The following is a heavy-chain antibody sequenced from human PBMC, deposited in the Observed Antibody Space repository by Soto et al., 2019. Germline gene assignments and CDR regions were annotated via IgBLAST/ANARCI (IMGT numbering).Heavy chain of an antibody. CDR1: GFTFSSYA. CDR3: ARYNWNYVLGFDY. Sequence: GGSLRLSCAASGFTFSSYAMHWVRQAPGKGLEWVAVISYDGSNKYYADSVKGRFTISRDNSKNTLYLQMNSLRAEDTAVYYCARYNWNYVLGFDYWGQGTLVTVSS. J-gene: IGHJ4*02. CDR2: ISYDGSNK. V-gene: IGHV3-30-3*01. D-gene: IGHD1-7*01.